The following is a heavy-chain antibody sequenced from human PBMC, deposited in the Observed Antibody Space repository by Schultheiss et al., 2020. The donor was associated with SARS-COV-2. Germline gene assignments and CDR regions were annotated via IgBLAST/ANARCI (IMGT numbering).Heavy chain of an antibody. Sequence: WGSLRLSCAASGFTFSGYGMHWVRQAPGKGLEWVAVIAYDGSNMYYAESVKGRFTISRDNIRNTLYLQMNSLRPEDTAVYYCGRGPGGYTSYFDYWGQGTLVTVSS. J-gene: IGHJ4*02. CDR2: IAYDGSNM. V-gene: IGHV3-30*03. CDR1: GFTFSGYG. D-gene: IGHD3-22*01. CDR3: GRGPGGYTSYFDY.